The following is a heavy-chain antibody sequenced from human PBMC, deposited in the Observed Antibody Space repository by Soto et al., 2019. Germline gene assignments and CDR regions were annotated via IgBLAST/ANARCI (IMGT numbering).Heavy chain of an antibody. Sequence: PSETLSLTCTVSGGSISSYYWSWIRQPPGKGLEWIGYIYYSGSTNYNPSLKSRVTISVDTSKNQFSLKLSSVTAADTAVYYCARYYGDSYYYYWGQGTLVTVSS. D-gene: IGHD4-17*01. CDR1: GGSISSYY. CDR3: ARYYGDSYYYY. J-gene: IGHJ4*02. V-gene: IGHV4-59*01. CDR2: IYYSGST.